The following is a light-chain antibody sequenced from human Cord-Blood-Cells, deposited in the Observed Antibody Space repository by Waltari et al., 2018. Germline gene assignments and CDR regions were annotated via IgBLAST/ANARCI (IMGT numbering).Light chain of an antibody. CDR3: QQRSNWPPT. J-gene: IGKJ4*01. CDR2: DAS. CDR1: QSVSSY. Sequence: EIVLTQSPATLSLSPGERATLSCRASQSVSSYLAWYQQKPGQAPRHLIYDASNRATGIPARFSGSGSGTDFTLTISSLEPEDFAVYYCQQRSNWPPTFGGGTKVEI. V-gene: IGKV3-11*01.